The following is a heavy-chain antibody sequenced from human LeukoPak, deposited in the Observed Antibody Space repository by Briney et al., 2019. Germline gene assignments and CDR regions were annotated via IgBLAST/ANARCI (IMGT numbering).Heavy chain of an antibody. CDR2: IYYSGST. V-gene: IGHV4-59*01. D-gene: IGHD3-9*01. J-gene: IGHJ4*02. Sequence: PSETLSLTCTVSGGSISSFYWSWIRQPPGKGLEWIGYIYYSGSTNYNPSLKSRLTISVDTSKNQFSLKLSSVTAADTAVYYCARVQESQIDYYFDSWGQGTLVTVSS. CDR1: GGSISSFY. CDR3: ARVQESQIDYYFDS.